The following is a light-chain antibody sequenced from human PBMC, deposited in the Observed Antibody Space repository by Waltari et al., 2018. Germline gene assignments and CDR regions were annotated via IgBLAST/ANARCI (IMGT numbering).Light chain of an antibody. CDR2: AAS. CDR3: QQDYTTPLT. J-gene: IGKJ4*01. CDR1: PGINKE. Sequence: DIQMTQSPSYLSASVGDRVTVTCRASPGINKELSWYQQRPGKAPTLRIYAASSLQTGVSARFSGSGSGTDCTLTISSLQPEDVATYYCQQDYTTPLTFGGGTKVDIK. V-gene: IGKV1-27*01.